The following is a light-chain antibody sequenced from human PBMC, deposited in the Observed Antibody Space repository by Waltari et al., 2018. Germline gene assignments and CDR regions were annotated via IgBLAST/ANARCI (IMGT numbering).Light chain of an antibody. CDR2: DVS. J-gene: IGLJ1*01. CDR1: SSDVGAYKY. Sequence: QSALTQPASVSGSPGQSITISCTGTSSDVGAYKYVSWYQQHPDKAPKLIIFDVSDRPSGVSVRFSGSKSGNTASLTISGLQAEDEADYYCSSYTSSMTYVFGTATKVTVL. V-gene: IGLV2-14*03. CDR3: SSYTSSMTYV.